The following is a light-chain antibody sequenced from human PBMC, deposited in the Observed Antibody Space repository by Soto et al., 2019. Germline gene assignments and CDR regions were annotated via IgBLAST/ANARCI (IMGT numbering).Light chain of an antibody. CDR3: QQFNSYPIT. CDR1: QTISSW. CDR2: AAS. V-gene: IGKV1-5*01. J-gene: IGKJ5*01. Sequence: DIQMTQSPSTLSGSVGDRVTITCRASQTISSWLAWYQQKPGKAPKLLIYAASTLQSGVPSRFSGSGSGTEFTLTISSLQPEDFATYYCQQFNSYPITFGQGNDWRL.